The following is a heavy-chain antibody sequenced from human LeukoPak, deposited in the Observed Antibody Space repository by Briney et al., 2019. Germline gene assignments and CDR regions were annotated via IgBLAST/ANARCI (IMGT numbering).Heavy chain of an antibody. CDR3: AADDEYVEYCRHGGYYGNMAV. Sequence: GGSLRLSCGASGFTFSSYGFIWVRQVPGKGLEWICRINWNGGSANYADSVGGRFTISRDNANNSLYLQLNTLRAEDTDFYCCAADDEYVEYCRHGGYYGNMAVWGKGTTVTVSS. D-gene: IGHD3-10*01. J-gene: IGHJ6*03. V-gene: IGHV3-20*04. CDR1: GFTFSSYG. CDR2: INWNGGSA.